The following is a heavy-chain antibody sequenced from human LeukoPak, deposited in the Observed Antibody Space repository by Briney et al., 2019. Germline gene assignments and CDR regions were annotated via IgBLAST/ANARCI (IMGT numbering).Heavy chain of an antibody. CDR1: GFNFDDYA. J-gene: IGHJ2*01. Sequence: RPAGSLRLSCAVSGFNFDDYAMHWVRQAPGRGLEWVSGINWKSGNGFYADPVKGLFTISRNNANNSLYLQMSSLSAEATALYYCTRPAARWQFDLWGRGTLLTVSS. CDR3: TRPAARWQFDL. D-gene: IGHD5-24*01. V-gene: IGHV3-9*01. CDR2: INWKSGNG.